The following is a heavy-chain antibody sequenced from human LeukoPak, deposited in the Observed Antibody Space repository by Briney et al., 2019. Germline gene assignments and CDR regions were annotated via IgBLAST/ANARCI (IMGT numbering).Heavy chain of an antibody. J-gene: IGHJ6*03. Sequence: GASVKVSCKASGYTFTSYYMHWVRQAPGQGLEWMGIINPSGGSTSYAQKLQGRGSMTTDKSTSTAYMDLRSLRSDDTAVYYCARDLRYSSGWSASGMDVWGKGTTVTISS. CDR2: INPSGGST. D-gene: IGHD6-19*01. CDR3: ARDLRYSSGWSASGMDV. V-gene: IGHV1-46*01. CDR1: GYTFTSYY.